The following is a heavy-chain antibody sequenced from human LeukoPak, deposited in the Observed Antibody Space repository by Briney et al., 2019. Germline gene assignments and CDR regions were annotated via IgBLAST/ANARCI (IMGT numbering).Heavy chain of an antibody. CDR2: LYTSGTT. D-gene: IGHD2-8*01. Sequence: PGGSLRLSCAASGFTVGSKYMSWVRQAPGKGLEWVSVLYTSGTTYYANSVKGRFTISRDDSKNTLYLQMNSLRDEDTALYYCARDLNGVRAFDIWGQGTMVPVSS. CDR3: ARDLNGVRAFDI. V-gene: IGHV3-53*01. CDR1: GFTVGSKY. J-gene: IGHJ3*02.